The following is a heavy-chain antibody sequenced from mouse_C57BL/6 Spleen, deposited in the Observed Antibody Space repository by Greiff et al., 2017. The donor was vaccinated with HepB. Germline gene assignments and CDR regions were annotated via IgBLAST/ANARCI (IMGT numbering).Heavy chain of an antibody. CDR1: GYAFSSSW. CDR2: IYPGDGDT. J-gene: IGHJ3*01. CDR3: AGPYYYGSSPAWFAY. Sequence: VKLQESGPELVKPGASVKISCKASGYAFSSSWMNWVKQRPGKGLEWIGRIYPGDGDTNYNGKFKGKATLTADKSSSTAYMQLSSLTSEDSAVYFCAGPYYYGSSPAWFAYWGQGTLVTVSA. V-gene: IGHV1-82*01. D-gene: IGHD1-1*01.